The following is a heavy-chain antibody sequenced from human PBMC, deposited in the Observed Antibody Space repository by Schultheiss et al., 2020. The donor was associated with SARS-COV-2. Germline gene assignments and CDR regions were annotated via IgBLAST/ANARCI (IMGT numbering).Heavy chain of an antibody. CDR1: GFTFSSYG. D-gene: IGHD1-20*01. CDR3: ARGSYNWNDNWFDP. CDR2: ISSSGSTI. Sequence: GGSLRLSCAASGFTFSSYGMHWVRQAPGKGLEWVSYISSSGSTIYYADSVKGRFTISRDNAKNSLYLQMNSLRAEDTAVYYCARGSYNWNDNWFDPWGQGTLVTVSS. V-gene: IGHV3-48*04. J-gene: IGHJ5*02.